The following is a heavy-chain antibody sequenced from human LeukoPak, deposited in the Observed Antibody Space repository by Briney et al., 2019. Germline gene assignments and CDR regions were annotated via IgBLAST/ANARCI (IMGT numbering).Heavy chain of an antibody. J-gene: IGHJ6*02. Sequence: KPSETLSLTCAVYGGSFSGYYWSWIRQPPGKGLEWIGEINHSGSTNYNPSLKSRVTISVGTSKNQFSLKLSSVPAADTAVYYCARGRLKQWLVRYADYYYGMDVWGQGTTVTVSS. CDR1: GGSFSGYY. V-gene: IGHV4-34*01. D-gene: IGHD6-19*01. CDR3: ARGRLKQWLVRYADYYYGMDV. CDR2: INHSGST.